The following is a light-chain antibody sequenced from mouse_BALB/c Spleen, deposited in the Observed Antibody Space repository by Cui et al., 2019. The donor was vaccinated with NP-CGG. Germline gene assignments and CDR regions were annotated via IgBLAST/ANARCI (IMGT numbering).Light chain of an antibody. J-gene: IGLJ1*01. CDR2: GTN. V-gene: IGLV1*01. Sequence: QAVVTQESALTTSPGETVTLTCRSSTGAVTTANYANWFQEKPDYLFTGLIGGTNNRPPGVPARFSGSLIGDKAVLTITGAQTEDEAIYFCALWYSNHWVFGGGTKLTIL. CDR3: ALWYSNHWV. CDR1: TGAVTTANY.